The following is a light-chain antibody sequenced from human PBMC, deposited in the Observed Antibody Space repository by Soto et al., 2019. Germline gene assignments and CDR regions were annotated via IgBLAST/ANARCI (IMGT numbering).Light chain of an antibody. J-gene: IGLJ1*01. V-gene: IGLV2-14*01. CDR3: SSYTSSSTLYV. CDR1: SSDVGGYNY. Sequence: SALTQPASGSGSPGQSSTISCTGTSSDVGGYNYVSWYQQHPGKAPKLMIYEVSNRPSGVSNRFSGSKSGNTASLTISGLQAEDEADYYCSSYTSSSTLYVFGTGTKVTVL. CDR2: EVS.